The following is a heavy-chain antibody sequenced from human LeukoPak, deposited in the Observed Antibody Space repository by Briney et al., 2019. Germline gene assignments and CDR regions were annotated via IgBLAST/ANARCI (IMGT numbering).Heavy chain of an antibody. CDR1: GGSINSYY. Sequence: PSETLSLTCTVSGGSINSYYWSWIRQPAGKGLEWIGRIYGSGTIYTSGNTNYNPSLKNRVTMSVDTSKNQFSLKLTSVTAADTAVYYCARGLDYGDYGGFDPWGQGTLVTVSS. J-gene: IGHJ5*02. CDR3: ARGLDYGDYGGFDP. CDR2: IYGSGTIYTSGNT. V-gene: IGHV4-4*07. D-gene: IGHD4-17*01.